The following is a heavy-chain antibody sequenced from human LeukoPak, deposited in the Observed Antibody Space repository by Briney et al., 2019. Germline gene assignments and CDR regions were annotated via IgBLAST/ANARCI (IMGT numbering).Heavy chain of an antibody. J-gene: IGHJ3*02. CDR2: IYPGDSDT. CDR1: GYSFTSYW. CDR3: ARPCSGGSCYSSYDAFDI. D-gene: IGHD2-15*01. V-gene: IGHV5-51*01. Sequence: KTGESLKISCKGSGYSFTSYWIGWVRQMPGKGLEWMGIIYPGDSDTRYSPSFQGQVTISADKSISTAYPQWSSLKASDTAMYYCARPCSGGSCYSSYDAFDIWGQGTMVTVSS.